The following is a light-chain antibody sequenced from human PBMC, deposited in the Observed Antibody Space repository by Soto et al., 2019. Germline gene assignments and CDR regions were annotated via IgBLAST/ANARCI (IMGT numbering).Light chain of an antibody. J-gene: IGKJ2*01. Sequence: DVVMTQSPLSLSVILGQPASISCRSSQSLVHSDGNTYLHWLQQRPGQSPRRLIYRVSNRDSGVPDRFSGSGSGTDFTLKISRVEAEDVGVSYCMQGTHWPPYTFGQGNKLEIK. CDR1: QSLVHSDGNTY. CDR2: RVS. CDR3: MQGTHWPPYT. V-gene: IGKV2-30*02.